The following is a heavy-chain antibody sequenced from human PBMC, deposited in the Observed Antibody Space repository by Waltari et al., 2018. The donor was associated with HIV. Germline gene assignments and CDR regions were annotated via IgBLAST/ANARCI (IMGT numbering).Heavy chain of an antibody. D-gene: IGHD3-9*01. Sequence: VQLVESGGGSIKTGGSLRLSCAGSGFSVRNHWMDWVRQGPGKGLVGVARMNSDGSTRNYADAVKGRFVISRDNSRNTVYLQLNSVKVEDTAVYFCARASHYIEFSTFDGDYYFDLWGRGTRVAVSS. J-gene: IGHJ4*02. CDR3: ARASHYIEFSTFDGDYYFDL. V-gene: IGHV3-74*01. CDR1: GFSVRNHW. CDR2: MNSDGSTR.